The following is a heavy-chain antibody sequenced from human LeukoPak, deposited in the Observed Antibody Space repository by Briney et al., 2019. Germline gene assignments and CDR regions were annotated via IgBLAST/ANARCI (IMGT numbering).Heavy chain of an antibody. CDR3: VRGSLASGVVVYYYYYLDV. D-gene: IGHD3-3*01. J-gene: IGHJ6*03. CDR2: ISSSSSYI. V-gene: IGHV3-21*01. Sequence: GGSLRLSCAASGFTFSSYSMNWVRQAPGKGLEWVSSISSSSSYIYYADSVKGRFTISRDNAKNSLYLQMNSLRAEDTAVYYCVRGSLASGVVVYYYYYLDVWGKGTMVTVSS. CDR1: GFTFSSYS.